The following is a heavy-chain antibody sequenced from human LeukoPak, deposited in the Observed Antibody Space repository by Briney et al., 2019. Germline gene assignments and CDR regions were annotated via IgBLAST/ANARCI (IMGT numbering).Heavy chain of an antibody. CDR3: ARRMLENRDAFDI. Sequence: GGSLRLSCAVSGFTFSSNVMSWVRQAPGKGLEWVSSISSSSSYIYYADSVKGRFTISRDNAKNSLYLQMNSLRAEDTAVYYCARRMLENRDAFDIWGQGTMVTVSS. V-gene: IGHV3-21*01. CDR1: GFTFSSNV. D-gene: IGHD1-1*01. CDR2: ISSSSSYI. J-gene: IGHJ3*02.